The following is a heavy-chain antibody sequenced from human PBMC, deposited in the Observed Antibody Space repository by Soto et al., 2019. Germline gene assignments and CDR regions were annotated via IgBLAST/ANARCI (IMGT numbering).Heavy chain of an antibody. CDR1: GFTFSSYA. CDR2: ISYDGSNK. D-gene: IGHD3-22*01. Sequence: GGSLRLSCAASGFTFSSYAMHWVRQAPGKGLEWVAVISYDGSNKYYADSVKGRFTISRDNSKNTLYLQMNSLRAEDTAVYYCAKGTDYYYDSSGYYPFDPWGQGTLVTVSS. CDR3: AKGTDYYYDSSGYYPFDP. V-gene: IGHV3-30-3*01. J-gene: IGHJ5*02.